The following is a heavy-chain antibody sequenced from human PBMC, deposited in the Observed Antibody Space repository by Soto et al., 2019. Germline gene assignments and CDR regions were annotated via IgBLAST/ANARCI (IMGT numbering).Heavy chain of an antibody. D-gene: IGHD6-19*01. CDR2: IDAGNGNT. J-gene: IGHJ6*02. V-gene: IGHV1-3*01. CDR1: GYTFTSYA. CDR3: AIIAVAGKFYYYYGMDV. Sequence: EASVKVSCKASGYTFTSYAMHWVRQAPGQRLEWMGWIDAGNGNTKYSQKFQGRVTITRDTSASTAYMELSSLRSEDTAVYYCAIIAVAGKFYYYYGMDVWGQGTTVTVSS.